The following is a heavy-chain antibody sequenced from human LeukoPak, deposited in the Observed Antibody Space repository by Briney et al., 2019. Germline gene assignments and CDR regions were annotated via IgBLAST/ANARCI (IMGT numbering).Heavy chain of an antibody. J-gene: IGHJ6*02. CDR1: GFIFSSYG. D-gene: IGHD3-3*01. V-gene: IGHV3-30*03. Sequence: GGSLRLSCAASGFIFSSYGIQWVRQAPGKGLEWVAVISYDGRNKFYADSVKGRFTISRDNSKNTLYLQMNSLRAEDTAVYYCASLRSGPRYGVDVWGQGTTVTVSS. CDR2: ISYDGRNK. CDR3: ASLRSGPRYGVDV.